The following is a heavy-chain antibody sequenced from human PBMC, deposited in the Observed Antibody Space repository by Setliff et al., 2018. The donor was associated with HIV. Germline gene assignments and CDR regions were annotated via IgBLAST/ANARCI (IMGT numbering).Heavy chain of an antibody. V-gene: IGHV4-38-2*02. CDR1: TYSISSVHS. J-gene: IGHJ4*02. Sequence: PSETLSLTCDVSTYSISSVHSWGWIRQPPGKGLEWIGTMHHSGNTHYKPSLKGRVTVSLDTSKKQLSLKLRSVTAADTAVYYCAKEGGYCSGDTCFGFGYWGQGTLVTVSS. D-gene: IGHD2-15*01. CDR3: AKEGGYCSGDTCFGFGY. CDR2: MHHSGNT.